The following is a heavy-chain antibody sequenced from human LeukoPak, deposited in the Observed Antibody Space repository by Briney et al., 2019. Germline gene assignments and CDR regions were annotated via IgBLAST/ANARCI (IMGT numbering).Heavy chain of an antibody. J-gene: IGHJ1*01. CDR2: LSGSGGST. V-gene: IGHV3-23*01. CDR3: ALLGAAGREYFQH. D-gene: IGHD6-13*01. CDR1: GFIFNKHA. Sequence: GGSLRLSCAASGFIFNKHAMSWVRQAPGKGLEWVSGLSGSGGSTFYADSVKGRFTISRDNSKNTLYLQISSLRAEDTAVYYCALLGAAGREYFQHWGQGTLVTVSS.